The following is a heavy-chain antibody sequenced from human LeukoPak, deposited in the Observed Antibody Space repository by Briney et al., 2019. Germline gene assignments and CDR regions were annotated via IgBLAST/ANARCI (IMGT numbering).Heavy chain of an antibody. V-gene: IGHV3-23*01. CDR3: AKGTYYYDSSGYPNPMYYFDY. J-gene: IGHJ4*02. Sequence: GGSLRLSCAASGYTFSSYAMRWVRQAPGKGLEWVLDINESCGSTYYAGSVKGRFTISRDNSKNTPYLQMNSLRAEDTAVYYCAKGTYYYDSSGYPNPMYYFDYWGQGTLVTVSS. CDR1: GYTFSSYA. CDR2: INESCGST. D-gene: IGHD3-22*01.